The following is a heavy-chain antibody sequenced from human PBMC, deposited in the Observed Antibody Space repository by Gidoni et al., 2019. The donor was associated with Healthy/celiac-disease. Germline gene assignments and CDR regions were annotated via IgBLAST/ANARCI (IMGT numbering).Heavy chain of an antibody. CDR1: GYTFTSYA. V-gene: IGHV1-3*01. CDR2: INAGNGNT. Sequence: QVQLVQSGAEVKKPGASVKVSCKASGYTFTSYAMHWVRQAPGQRLEWMGWINAGNGNTKYSQKFQGRVTITSDTSASTAYMELSSLRSEDTAVYYCAREHYYGSGSYYLDAFDIWGQGTMVTVSS. D-gene: IGHD3-10*01. J-gene: IGHJ3*02. CDR3: AREHYYGSGSYYLDAFDI.